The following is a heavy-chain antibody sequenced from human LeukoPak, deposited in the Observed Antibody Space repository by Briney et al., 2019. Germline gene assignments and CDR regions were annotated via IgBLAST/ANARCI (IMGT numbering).Heavy chain of an antibody. CDR3: ARSRQDVTMIVVVMTAVSYYLDV. V-gene: IGHV4-34*01. CDR2: MNPSGST. Sequence: SETLSLTCAVYGGSFSGYYWTWIRQTPGKGLEWIGAMNPSGSTNYNPSFKSRVTISVETSKNQFSLKLSSVTAADTAVYYCARSRQDVTMIVVVMTAVSYYLDVWGKGTTVTVS. J-gene: IGHJ6*03. CDR1: GGSFSGYY. D-gene: IGHD3-22*01.